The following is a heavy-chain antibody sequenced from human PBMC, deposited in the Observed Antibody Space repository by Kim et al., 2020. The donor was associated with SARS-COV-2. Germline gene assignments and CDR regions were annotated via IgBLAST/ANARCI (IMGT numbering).Heavy chain of an antibody. J-gene: IGHJ6*02. Sequence: SETLSLTCTVSGGSISSSSYYWGWIRQPPGKGLEWIGSIYYSGSTYYNPSLKSRVTISVDTSKNQFSLKLSSVTAADTAVYYCARDPYRKYSSSSSRYYYYGMDVWGQGTTVTVSS. D-gene: IGHD6-6*01. CDR3: ARDPYRKYSSSSSRYYYYGMDV. CDR2: IYYSGST. V-gene: IGHV4-39*07. CDR1: GGSISSSSYY.